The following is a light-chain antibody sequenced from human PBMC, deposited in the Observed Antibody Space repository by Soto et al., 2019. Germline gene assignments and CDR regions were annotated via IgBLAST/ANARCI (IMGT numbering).Light chain of an antibody. CDR1: QGISNF. J-gene: IGKJ3*01. V-gene: IGKV1-27*01. CDR3: QKYNRAPPFT. Sequence: DIPMTQSPSSLSASVGDRVTITCRASQGISNFLAWYQQKPGKVPKLLIYAASTLQSGVPSRFSGSGSGTDFTFTIISLQPEDVATYYCQKYNRAPPFTFGPGTTVDIK. CDR2: AAS.